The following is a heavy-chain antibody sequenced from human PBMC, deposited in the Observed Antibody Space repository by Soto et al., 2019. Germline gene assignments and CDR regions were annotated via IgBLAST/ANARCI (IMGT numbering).Heavy chain of an antibody. CDR1: GYSSTSYW. D-gene: IGHD3-22*01. V-gene: IGHV5-51*01. Sequence: GESLKISCKGSGYSSTSYWIGWVRQMPGKGLEWMGIIYPGDSATRYRPSFQGQVTISADTSISTAYLQWSSLKASDTAMYYCARLLSDYYDSSGYDAFDIWGQGTMVTVSS. CDR2: IYPGDSAT. CDR3: ARLLSDYYDSSGYDAFDI. J-gene: IGHJ3*02.